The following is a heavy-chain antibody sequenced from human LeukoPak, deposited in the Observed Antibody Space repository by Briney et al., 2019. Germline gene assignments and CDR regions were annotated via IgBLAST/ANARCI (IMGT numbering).Heavy chain of an antibody. Sequence: PGGSLRLSCAASGFTFSSHAMNWVRQAPGKGLEWVSGISNSGGNTYYADSVKGRFTISRDNPKNTLYLQMNSLRPEETAVFYCAKDLYGDYDFDSSGQGTLVTVSS. J-gene: IGHJ5*01. CDR1: GFTFSSHA. V-gene: IGHV3-23*01. CDR2: ISNSGGNT. D-gene: IGHD4-17*01. CDR3: AKDLYGDYDFDS.